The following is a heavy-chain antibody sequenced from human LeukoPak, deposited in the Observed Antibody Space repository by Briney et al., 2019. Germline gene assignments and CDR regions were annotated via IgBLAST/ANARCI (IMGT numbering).Heavy chain of an antibody. V-gene: IGHV1-2*02. Sequence: ASVKVCCKASGYTLTGYYVHWIRQAPGQGLEWMGWINPNSGATNYAQKFQDRVTMTRDTSISTAYMELTRLKSDDMAMYYCARDDYGYYYDSSGSSMFDIWGQGTMVTVSS. CDR2: INPNSGAT. CDR1: GYTLTGYY. CDR3: ARDDYGYYYDSSGSSMFDI. D-gene: IGHD3-22*01. J-gene: IGHJ3*02.